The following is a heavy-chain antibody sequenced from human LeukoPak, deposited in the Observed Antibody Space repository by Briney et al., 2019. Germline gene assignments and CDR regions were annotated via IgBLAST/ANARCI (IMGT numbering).Heavy chain of an antibody. CDR1: GYTFTDYY. J-gene: IGHJ3*02. CDR3: ADMKWELHHAFDI. CDR2: VDPEDGET. Sequence: ASVKISCKVSGYTFTDYYMHWVQQAPGKGLEWMGLVDPEDGETIYAEKFQGRVTITADTSTDTAYMELSSLRSEDTAVYYCADMKWELHHAFDIWGQGTMVTVSS. D-gene: IGHD1-26*01. V-gene: IGHV1-69-2*01.